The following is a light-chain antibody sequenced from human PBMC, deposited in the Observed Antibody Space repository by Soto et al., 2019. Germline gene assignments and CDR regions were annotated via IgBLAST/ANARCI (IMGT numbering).Light chain of an antibody. Sequence: QSVLTQPPSVSGSPGQSVTISCTGTSSDVGSYNRVSWYQQPPGTAPKLMICQVSNRPSGVPDRFSGSKSGNTASLTISGLQAEDEADYYCSSYTSSGTWVFGAGTKLTVL. V-gene: IGLV2-18*02. CDR1: SSDVGSYNR. CDR3: SSYTSSGTWV. CDR2: QVS. J-gene: IGLJ3*02.